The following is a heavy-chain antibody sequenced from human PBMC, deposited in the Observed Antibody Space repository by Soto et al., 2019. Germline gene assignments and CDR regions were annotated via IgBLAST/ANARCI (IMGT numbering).Heavy chain of an antibody. CDR2: ISSNGGST. J-gene: IGHJ3*02. V-gene: IGHV3-64*01. CDR1: GFTFSSYA. D-gene: IGHD2-21*02. Sequence: GGSLRLSCAASGFTFSSYAMHWVRQAPGKGLEYVSAISSNGGSTYYANSVKGRFTISRDNSKNTLYLQMGSLRAEDMAVYYCARAYCGGDCYSRGAFDIWGQGTMVTVS. CDR3: ARAYCGGDCYSRGAFDI.